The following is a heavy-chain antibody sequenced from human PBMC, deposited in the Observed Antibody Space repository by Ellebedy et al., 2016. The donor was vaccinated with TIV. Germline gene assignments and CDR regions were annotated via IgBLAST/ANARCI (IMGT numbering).Heavy chain of an antibody. CDR1: GFRFGDHY. D-gene: IGHD1-26*01. CDR2: SRNKANNYII. CDR3: ARPAYSGSYSEDY. Sequence: GGSLRLXXAVSGFRFGDHYIDWVRQAPGKGLEWVGRSRNKANNYIIDYAASVKGRFIISRDDSKSSLYLQMNNLETEDTAVYYCARPAYSGSYSEDYWGQGTLVTVSS. V-gene: IGHV3-72*01. J-gene: IGHJ4*02.